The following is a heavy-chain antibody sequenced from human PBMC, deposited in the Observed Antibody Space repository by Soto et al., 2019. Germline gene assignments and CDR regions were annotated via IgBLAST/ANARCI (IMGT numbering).Heavy chain of an antibody. J-gene: IGHJ6*02. CDR3: ANPIAAGVEYYYGMDV. V-gene: IGHV1-69*06. Sequence: QVQLVQSGAEVKKPGSSAKVSCKASGGTFSSYAISWVRQAPGQGLEWMGGIIPIFGTANYAQKFQGRVTITADKSTSTAYMELSSLRSEDTAVYYCANPIAAGVEYYYGMDVWGQGTTVTVSS. CDR1: GGTFSSYA. D-gene: IGHD6-13*01. CDR2: IIPIFGTA.